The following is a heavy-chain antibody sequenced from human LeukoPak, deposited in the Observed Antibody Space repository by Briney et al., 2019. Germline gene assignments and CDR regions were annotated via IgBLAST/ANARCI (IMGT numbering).Heavy chain of an antibody. CDR1: GGSISSSSYY. D-gene: IGHD1-14*01. J-gene: IGHJ3*02. CDR3: ARRSPPGGNDDGSNI. CDR2: IYYSGST. V-gene: IGHV4-39*01. Sequence: SETLSLTCTVSGGSISSSSYYWGWIRQPPGKGLEWIGSIYYSGSTYYNPSLKSRVTISLDTSKNQFSLKLSSVTAADTAVYYCARRSPPGGNDDGSNIWGQGTMVTVSS.